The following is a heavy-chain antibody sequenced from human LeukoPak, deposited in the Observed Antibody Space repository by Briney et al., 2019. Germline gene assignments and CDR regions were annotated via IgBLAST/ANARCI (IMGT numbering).Heavy chain of an antibody. V-gene: IGHV4-61*01. CDR1: GYSFSSGSYY. J-gene: IGHJ4*02. D-gene: IGHD3-22*01. CDR3: ARDTTNVYYYDTSGYDH. Sequence: SETLSLTCTVSGYSFSSGSYYWSRIRQPPGKGLEWIGYIYYSGSTSYNPSLNSRVTISLDTSKNQFSLKLSSVTAADTAIYYCARDTTNVYYYDTSGYDHWGQGTLVTVSS. CDR2: IYYSGST.